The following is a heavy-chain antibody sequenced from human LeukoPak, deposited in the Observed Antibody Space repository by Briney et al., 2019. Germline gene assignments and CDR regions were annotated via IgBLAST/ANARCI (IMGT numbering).Heavy chain of an antibody. D-gene: IGHD1-20*01. J-gene: IGHJ5*02. CDR1: GFTFSSYD. Sequence: PGGSLRLSCAASGFTFSSYDMHWVRQATGKGLEWVSAIGTAGDTYYPGSVKGRFTISRENAKNSLYLQMNSLRAGDTAVYYCARGLTGFPAGPNWFDPWGQGTLVTVSS. CDR2: IGTAGDT. V-gene: IGHV3-13*01. CDR3: ARGLTGFPAGPNWFDP.